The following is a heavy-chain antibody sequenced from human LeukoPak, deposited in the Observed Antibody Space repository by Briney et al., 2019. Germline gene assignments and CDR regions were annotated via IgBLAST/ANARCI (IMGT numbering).Heavy chain of an antibody. V-gene: IGHV4-34*01. Sequence: SETLSLTCAVYGGSFSGYYWSWIRQPPGKGLEWIGEINHSGSTNHNPSLKSRVTISVDTSKNQFSLKLSSVTAADTAVYYCARAATGKNILTGSQSFRHYYYYMDVWGKGTTVTVSS. D-gene: IGHD3-9*01. J-gene: IGHJ6*03. CDR3: ARAATGKNILTGSQSFRHYYYYMDV. CDR2: INHSGST. CDR1: GGSFSGYY.